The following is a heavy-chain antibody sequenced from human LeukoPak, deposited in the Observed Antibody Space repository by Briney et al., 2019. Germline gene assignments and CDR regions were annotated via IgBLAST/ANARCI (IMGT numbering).Heavy chain of an antibody. CDR1: GFTFSSYW. D-gene: IGHD2-21*02. CDR2: INSDGSST. Sequence: GGSLRLSCAASGFTFSSYWMHWVRQAPGKGLVWVSRINSDGSSTSYADSVKGRFTISRDNSKNTLYLQMNSLRVEDTAVYYCTKESLSRDFEIWGQGTMVTVSS. V-gene: IGHV3-74*01. CDR3: TKESLSRDFEI. J-gene: IGHJ3*02.